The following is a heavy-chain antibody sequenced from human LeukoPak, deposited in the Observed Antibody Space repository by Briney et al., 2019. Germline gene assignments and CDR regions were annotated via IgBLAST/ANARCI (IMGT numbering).Heavy chain of an antibody. D-gene: IGHD3-10*01. CDR1: GFTFSSYS. CDR3: ARDGGRYYYGSGIHDY. J-gene: IGHJ4*02. Sequence: PGGSLRLSCAASGFTFSSYSMNWVRQAPGKGLEWVSSISSSSSYIYYADSVKGRFTISRDDAKNSLYLQMNSLRAEDTAVYYCARDGGRYYYGSGIHDYWGQGTLVTVSS. V-gene: IGHV3-21*01. CDR2: ISSSSSYI.